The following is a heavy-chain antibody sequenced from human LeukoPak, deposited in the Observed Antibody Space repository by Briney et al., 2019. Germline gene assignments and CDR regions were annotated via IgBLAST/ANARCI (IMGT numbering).Heavy chain of an antibody. D-gene: IGHD3-16*02. J-gene: IGHJ3*02. Sequence: ASVKVSCKASGYTFTGYYMHWVRQAPGQGLEWMGWINPNSGGTNYAQKFQGRVTMTRDTSISTAYMELSRLRSDDTAVYYCARPDYVWGSYRYTEDHDAFDIWGQGTMVTVSS. CDR2: INPNSGGT. V-gene: IGHV1-2*02. CDR1: GYTFTGYY. CDR3: ARPDYVWGSYRYTEDHDAFDI.